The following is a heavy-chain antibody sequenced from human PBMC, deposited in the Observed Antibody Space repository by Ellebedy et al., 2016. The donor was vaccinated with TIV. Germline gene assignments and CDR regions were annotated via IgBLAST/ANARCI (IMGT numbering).Heavy chain of an antibody. CDR1: GYSFSSYW. J-gene: IGHJ4*02. Sequence: GEFLKISCKGSGYSFSSYWIGWVRQMPGKGLEWMGIIYPGDSDTRYSPSFQGQVTISADKSISTAYLQWSSLKASDTAMYYCARRTGVAVGATPFDYWGQGTLVTVSS. D-gene: IGHD1-26*01. CDR3: ARRTGVAVGATPFDY. V-gene: IGHV5-51*01. CDR2: IYPGDSDT.